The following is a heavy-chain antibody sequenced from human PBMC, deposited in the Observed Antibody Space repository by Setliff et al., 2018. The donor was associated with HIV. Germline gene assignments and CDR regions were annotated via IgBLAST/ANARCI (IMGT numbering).Heavy chain of an antibody. CDR2: MNPNSGNT. Sequence: ASAKVSCKASGYTFSSYDINWVRQATGQGLEWMGWMNPNSGNTGYAQKFQGRVTMTRDTSISTAYMELNNLKFEDTAVYYCARARRDSYDRGRRNHYYIDVWGKGTTVTVSS. CDR3: ARARRDSYDRGRRNHYYIDV. CDR1: GYTFSSYD. D-gene: IGHD3-22*01. J-gene: IGHJ6*03. V-gene: IGHV1-8*02.